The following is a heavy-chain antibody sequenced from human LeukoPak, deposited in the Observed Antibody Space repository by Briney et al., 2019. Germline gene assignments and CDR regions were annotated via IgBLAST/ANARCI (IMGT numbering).Heavy chain of an antibody. Sequence: GGSLRLSCAASGFTVSSNYMSWLRQAPGKGLEWVSVIYSGGSKYYAGSVKGRFTISRDNSKNTLYLQMNSLRAEDTAVYYCARLNWANWFDPWGQGTLVTVSS. CDR2: IYSGGSK. CDR1: GFTVSSNY. CDR3: ARLNWANWFDP. J-gene: IGHJ5*02. D-gene: IGHD1-1*01. V-gene: IGHV3-53*01.